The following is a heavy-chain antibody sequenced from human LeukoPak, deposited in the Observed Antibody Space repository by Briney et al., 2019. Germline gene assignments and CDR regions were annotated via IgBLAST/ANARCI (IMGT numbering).Heavy chain of an antibody. CDR3: ARQGGTLAEYFQH. J-gene: IGHJ1*01. CDR2: IYYSGST. V-gene: IGHV4-59*01. D-gene: IGHD3-16*01. CDR1: GGSISSYY. Sequence: SETLSLTCTVSGGSISSYYWSWIRQPPGKGLEWIGYIYYSGSTNYNPSLTSRVTISVDTSKNQFSLKLSSVTAADTAVYYCARQGGTLAEYFQHWGQGTLVTVSS.